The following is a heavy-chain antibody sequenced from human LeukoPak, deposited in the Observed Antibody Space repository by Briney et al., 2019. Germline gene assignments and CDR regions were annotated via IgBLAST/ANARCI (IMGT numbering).Heavy chain of an antibody. CDR1: GYTFTSYA. CDR3: ARDPPEYYDILTSYYNHYYYYMDV. V-gene: IGHV1-2*02. Sequence: ASVKVSCKASGYTFTSYAMNWVRQAPGQGLEWMGWINPNSGGTNYAQKLQGRVTMTRDTSISTAYMELSRLRSDDTAVYYCARDPPEYYDILTSYYNHYYYYMDVWGKGTTVTISS. J-gene: IGHJ6*03. D-gene: IGHD3-9*01. CDR2: INPNSGGT.